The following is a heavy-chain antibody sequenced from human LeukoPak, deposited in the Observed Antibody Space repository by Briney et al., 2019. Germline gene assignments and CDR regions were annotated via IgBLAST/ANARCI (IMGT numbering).Heavy chain of an antibody. CDR1: GFMFNAYW. Sequence: AGRSLRLSCTGSGFMFNAYWMTWVRKAPRMGLGWEGNIRQDGGEIFYVGSVRGRFTISTDNATKSTYRHLDSLLAKDTAVYYRARTKTEWILDLWGRGTLVTVSS. J-gene: IGHJ2*01. D-gene: IGHD3-3*01. V-gene: IGHV3-7*01. CDR2: IRQDGGEI. CDR3: ARTKTEWILDL.